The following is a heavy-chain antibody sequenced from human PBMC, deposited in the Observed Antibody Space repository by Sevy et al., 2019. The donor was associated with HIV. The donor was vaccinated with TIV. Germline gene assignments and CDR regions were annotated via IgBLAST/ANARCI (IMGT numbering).Heavy chain of an antibody. Sequence: SETLSLTCTVSGGSISSYYWSWIRQPPGKGLEWIGYIYYSGSTNYNPSLKSRVTISVDTSKNQFSLKLSSVTAADTAVYYCARAIDDYVWGNYRSGAFDIWGQGTMVTVSS. CDR2: IYYSGST. CDR3: ARAIDDYVWGNYRSGAFDI. V-gene: IGHV4-59*01. D-gene: IGHD3-16*02. CDR1: GGSISSYY. J-gene: IGHJ3*02.